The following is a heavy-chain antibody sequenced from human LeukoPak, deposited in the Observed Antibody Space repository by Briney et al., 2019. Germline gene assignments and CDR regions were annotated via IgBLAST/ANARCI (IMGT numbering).Heavy chain of an antibody. CDR3: AKSAAPYYFYAVDV. CDR2: ISGSGGST. CDR1: GFTFSTYV. V-gene: IGHV3-23*01. J-gene: IGHJ6*02. Sequence: GGSLRLSCAASGFTFSTYVMSRVRQAPGKGLEWVSVISGSGGSTNYADSVKGRFTISRDTSKNTLYLQMDSLRAEDTAVYYCAKSAAPYYFYAVDVWGQGTTVTVSS.